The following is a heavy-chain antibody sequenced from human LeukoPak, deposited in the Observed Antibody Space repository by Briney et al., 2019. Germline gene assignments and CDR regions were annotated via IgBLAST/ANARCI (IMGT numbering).Heavy chain of an antibody. Sequence: GGSLRLSCAASGFTFSSYAMHWVRQAPGEGLEWVAVISYDGSNKYYADSVKGRFTISRDNSKNTLYLQMNSLRAEDTAVYYCARVNGDGYTDYWGQGTLVTVSS. CDR1: GFTFSSYA. CDR3: ARVNGDGYTDY. CDR2: ISYDGSNK. J-gene: IGHJ4*02. V-gene: IGHV3-30*04. D-gene: IGHD5-24*01.